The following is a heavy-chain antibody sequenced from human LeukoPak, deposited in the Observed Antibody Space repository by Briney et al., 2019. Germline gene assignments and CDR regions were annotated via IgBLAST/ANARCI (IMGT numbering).Heavy chain of an antibody. V-gene: IGHV4-59*01. Sequence: SETLSLTCTVSGGSISSYYWSWIRQPPGKGLEWIGYIYYSGSTNYNPSLKSRVTISVDTSKNQFSLKLSSVTAADTAVCYCARDRPTLWFGEGNWFDPWGQGTLVTVSS. CDR2: IYYSGST. D-gene: IGHD3-10*01. CDR3: ARDRPTLWFGEGNWFDP. J-gene: IGHJ5*02. CDR1: GGSISSYY.